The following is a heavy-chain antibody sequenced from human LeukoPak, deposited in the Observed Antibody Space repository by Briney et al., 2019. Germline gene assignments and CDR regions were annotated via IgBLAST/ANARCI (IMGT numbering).Heavy chain of an antibody. V-gene: IGHV1-8*01. D-gene: IGHD1-26*01. CDR1: GYTFTSYD. CDR2: MNPNSGNT. J-gene: IGHJ6*03. CDR3: ARRQVGAEYYYCYYYMDV. Sequence: ASVKVSCKASGYTFTSYDINWVRQATGQGLEWMGWMNPNSGNTGYAQKFQGRVTMTRNTSISTAYMELSSLRSEDTAVYYCARRQVGAEYYYCYYYMDVWGKGTTVTVSS.